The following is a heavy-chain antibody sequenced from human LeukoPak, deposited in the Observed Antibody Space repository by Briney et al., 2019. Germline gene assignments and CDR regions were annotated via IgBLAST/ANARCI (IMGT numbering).Heavy chain of an antibody. V-gene: IGHV4-59*01. J-gene: IGHJ4*02. CDR3: ARGVTSYDCSGGSCYPSGGYYFDY. D-gene: IGHD2-15*01. Sequence: SETLSLTCTVSGGSISSYYWSWIRQPPGKGLEWIGYIYYSGSTDYNPSLKSRVTISVDTSKNQFSLKLSSVTAADTAVYYCARGVTSYDCSGGSCYPSGGYYFDYWGQGTLVTVSS. CDR1: GGSISSYY. CDR2: IYYSGST.